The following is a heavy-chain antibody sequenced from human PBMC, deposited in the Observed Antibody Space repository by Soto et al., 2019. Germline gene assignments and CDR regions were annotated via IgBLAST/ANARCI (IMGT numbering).Heavy chain of an antibody. CDR2: IWYDGSNK. CDR3: ARDRGSGGTGEFYFDY. CDR1: GFTFSSYG. Sequence: QVQLVESGGGVVQPGRSLRLSCAASGFTFSSYGMHWVRQAPGKGLEWVAVIWYDGSNKYYADSVKGPFTISRDNSKNTLYLQMNSLRAEDTAVYYCARDRGSGGTGEFYFDYWGQGTLVTVSS. V-gene: IGHV3-33*01. D-gene: IGHD3-10*01. J-gene: IGHJ4*02.